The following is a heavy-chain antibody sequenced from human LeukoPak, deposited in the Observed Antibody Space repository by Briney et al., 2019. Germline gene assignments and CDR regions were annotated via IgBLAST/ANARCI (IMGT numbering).Heavy chain of an antibody. V-gene: IGHV3-7*01. CDR1: GFTFSSYS. CDR3: ARASGWFGP. CDR2: IKQDGSEK. Sequence: GGSLRLSCAASGFTFSSYSMNWVRQAPGKGLEWAANIKQDGSEKYYVDSVKGRFTISRDNAKNSLYLQMNSLRAEDTAVYYCARASGWFGPWGQGTLVTVSS. J-gene: IGHJ5*02.